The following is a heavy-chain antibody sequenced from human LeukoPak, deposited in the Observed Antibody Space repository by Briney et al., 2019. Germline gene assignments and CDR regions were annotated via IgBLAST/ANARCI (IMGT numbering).Heavy chain of an antibody. CDR2: ISYDGSNK. Sequence: GGSLRLFCAASGYTFSSYAMHWARQAPGKGLEWVAVISYDGSNKYYADSVKGRFTISRDNSKNTLYLQMNSLRAEDTAVYYCARDRVPSDIVVVPAKHYGMDVWGQGTTVTVSS. CDR3: ARDRVPSDIVVVPAKHYGMDV. CDR1: GYTFSSYA. V-gene: IGHV3-30-3*01. J-gene: IGHJ6*02. D-gene: IGHD2-2*01.